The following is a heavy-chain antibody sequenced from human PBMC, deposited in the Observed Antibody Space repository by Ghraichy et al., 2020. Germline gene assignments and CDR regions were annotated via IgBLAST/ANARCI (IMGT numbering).Heavy chain of an antibody. CDR2: ISSSSRTI. D-gene: IGHD3-22*01. Sequence: GGSLRLSCAASGFTFSSYSMNWVRQAPGKGLEWVSYISSSSRTIYYADSVKGRFTISRDNAKNSLYLQMNSLRDEDTAVYYCARARYYDSSVYNSDAFDIWGQGTMVTVSS. CDR3: ARARYYDSSVYNSDAFDI. V-gene: IGHV3-48*02. J-gene: IGHJ3*02. CDR1: GFTFSSYS.